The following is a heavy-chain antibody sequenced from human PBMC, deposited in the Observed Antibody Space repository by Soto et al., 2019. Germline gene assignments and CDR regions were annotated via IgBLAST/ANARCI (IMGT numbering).Heavy chain of an antibody. CDR3: ARGRYGDY. D-gene: IGHD1-1*01. J-gene: IGHJ4*02. Sequence: QVHLVQSGAEVKKPGASVKVSCKASGYTFTSYGITWVRQAPGQGLEWMGWISAHNGNTDYAQKLPGRVIVTRDTSPRTAYMELRSLRSDDTAVYYCARGRYGDYWGQGALVTVSS. CDR2: ISAHNGNT. V-gene: IGHV1-18*01. CDR1: GYTFTSYG.